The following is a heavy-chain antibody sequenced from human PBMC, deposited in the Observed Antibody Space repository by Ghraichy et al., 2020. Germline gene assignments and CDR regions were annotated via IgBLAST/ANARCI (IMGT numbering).Heavy chain of an antibody. Sequence: SETLSLTCTVSGGSISSSSYYWGWIRQPPGKGLEWIGSIYYSGSTYYNPSLKSRVTISVDTSKNQFSLKLSSVTAADTAVYYCARSLSGSYVYYYYYYGMDVWGQGTTVTVSS. CDR2: IYYSGST. V-gene: IGHV4-39*01. J-gene: IGHJ6*02. D-gene: IGHD1-26*01. CDR3: ARSLSGSYVYYYYYYGMDV. CDR1: GGSISSSSYY.